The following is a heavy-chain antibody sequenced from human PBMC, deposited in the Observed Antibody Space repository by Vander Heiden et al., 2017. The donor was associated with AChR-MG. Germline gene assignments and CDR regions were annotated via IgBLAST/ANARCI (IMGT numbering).Heavy chain of an antibody. V-gene: IGHV3-23*01. CDR2: ISGSGGST. CDR1: GFTFSSYP. D-gene: IGHD2-21*02. CDR3: AKAYRGDSLGGFDY. J-gene: IGHJ4*02. Sequence: EVQLLESGGGLVQPGGSLRLPCAASGFTFSSYPMSWARQAPGKGLEWVSAISGSGGSTYYADSVKGRFTISRDNSKNTLYLQMNSLRAEDTAVYYCAKAYRGDSLGGFDYWGQGTLVTVSS.